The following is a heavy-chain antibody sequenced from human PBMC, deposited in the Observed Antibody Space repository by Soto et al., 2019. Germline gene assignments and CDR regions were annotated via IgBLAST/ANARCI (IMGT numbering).Heavy chain of an antibody. CDR3: ARVRSSGYYYESQCWFDP. CDR2: IYYSGST. Sequence: SETLSLTCTVSGGSISSYYWSWIRQPPGKGLEWIGYIYYSGSTNYNPSLKSRVTISVDTSKNQFSLKLSSVTAADTAVYYCARVRSSGYYYESQCWFDPWGQGTLVTVSS. CDR1: GGSISSYY. V-gene: IGHV4-59*01. J-gene: IGHJ5*02. D-gene: IGHD3-22*01.